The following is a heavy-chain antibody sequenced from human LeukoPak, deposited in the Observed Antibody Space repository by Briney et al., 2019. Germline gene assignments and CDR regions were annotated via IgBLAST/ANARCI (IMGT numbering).Heavy chain of an antibody. CDR1: GGSISSSSYY. CDR3: ARDYGDLNY. CDR2: IYYSGST. J-gene: IGHJ4*02. D-gene: IGHD4-17*01. V-gene: IGHV4-39*01. Sequence: PSETLSLTCTVSGGSISSSSYYWGWVRQPPGKGLEWIGSIYYSGSTYYNPSLKSRVTIPVDTSKNQFSLKLSSVTAADTAVYYCARDYGDLNYWGQGTLVTVSS.